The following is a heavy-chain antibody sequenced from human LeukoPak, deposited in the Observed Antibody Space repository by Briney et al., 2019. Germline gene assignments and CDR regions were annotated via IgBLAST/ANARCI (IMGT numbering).Heavy chain of an antibody. D-gene: IGHD3-10*01. J-gene: IGHJ3*02. CDR1: GFPFSSYE. CDR3: AKDRPRVAYYYGSGSYYKGDAFDI. V-gene: IGHV3-48*03. Sequence: GGSLRLSCVASGFPFSSYEMTWVRQAPGKGLEWVSYISTSGSTINYADSVKGRFTISRDNSKNTLYLQMNSLGAEDTAVYYCAKDRPRVAYYYGSGSYYKGDAFDIWGQGTMVTVSS. CDR2: ISTSGSTI.